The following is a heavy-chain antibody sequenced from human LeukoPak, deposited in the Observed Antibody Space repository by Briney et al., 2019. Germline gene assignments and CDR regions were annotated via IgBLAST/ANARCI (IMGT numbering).Heavy chain of an antibody. CDR2: MFHRNYS. J-gene: IGHJ5*02. CDR3: ARGGVLPREFDT. Sequence: SGTLSLTCAVSGGSISSSNCWSWVRQPPGKGLEWIGYMFHRNYSNYNPSLKSRVAISLDTSKNQVFLKLSSVTAADTAVYYCARGGVLPREFDTWGQGGLVTVSS. V-gene: IGHV4-4*02. CDR1: GGSISSSNC. D-gene: IGHD3-10*01.